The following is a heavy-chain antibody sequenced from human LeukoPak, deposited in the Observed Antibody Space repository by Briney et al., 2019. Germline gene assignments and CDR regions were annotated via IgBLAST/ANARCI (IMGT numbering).Heavy chain of an antibody. CDR2: INHSGST. CDR1: GGSFSGYY. J-gene: IGHJ4*02. V-gene: IGHV4-34*01. CDR3: ARRLGWLRFGVDY. Sequence: SETLSLTCAVYGGSFSGYYWSWIRQPPGKGLEWIGEINHSGSTNYNPSLKSRVTISVDTSKNQFSLKLSSVTAADTAVYYCARRLGWLRFGVDYWGQGTLVTVSS. D-gene: IGHD5-12*01.